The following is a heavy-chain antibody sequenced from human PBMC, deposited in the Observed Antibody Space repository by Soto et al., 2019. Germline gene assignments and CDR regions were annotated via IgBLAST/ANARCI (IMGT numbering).Heavy chain of an antibody. CDR2: ISSSDDTI. CDR1: GVSLSSDQ. D-gene: IGHD6-6*01. Sequence: PSGSLSLTCVASGVSLSSDQINWVRRAPAKGLEWILYISSSDDTIFYANSVKGRFTVFRDDANNSLYLQMNSLRAEDTAVYYCARFDSDSEYYYCMEVCGQGTTVTVSS. J-gene: IGHJ6*01. V-gene: IGHV3-48*03. CDR3: ARFDSDSEYYYCMEV.